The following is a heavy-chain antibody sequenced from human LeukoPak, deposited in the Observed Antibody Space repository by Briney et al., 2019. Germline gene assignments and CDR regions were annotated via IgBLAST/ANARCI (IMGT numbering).Heavy chain of an antibody. J-gene: IGHJ4*02. CDR1: GYTLTELS. D-gene: IGHD3-3*01. CDR2: IIPIFGTA. V-gene: IGHV1-69*05. Sequence: SVKVSCKVSGYTLTELSMHWVRQAPGQGLEWMGGIIPIFGTANYAQKFQGRVTITTDESTSTAYMELSSLRSEDTAVYYCAGHITIFGVAPQGYFDYWGQGTLVTVSS. CDR3: AGHITIFGVAPQGYFDY.